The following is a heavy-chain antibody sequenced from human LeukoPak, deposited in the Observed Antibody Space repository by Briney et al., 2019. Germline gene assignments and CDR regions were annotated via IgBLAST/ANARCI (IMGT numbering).Heavy chain of an antibody. J-gene: IGHJ4*02. CDR1: GFTVSSNY. Sequence: GGSLRLSRAASGFTVSSNYMSWVRQAPGKGLEWVSVIYSGGSTDYADSVKGRFTISRDNSKNTLCLQMNSLRAEDTAVYYCARDRKEYSSSWYSDYWGQGTLVTVSS. V-gene: IGHV3-53*01. CDR3: ARDRKEYSSSWYSDY. D-gene: IGHD6-13*01. CDR2: IYSGGST.